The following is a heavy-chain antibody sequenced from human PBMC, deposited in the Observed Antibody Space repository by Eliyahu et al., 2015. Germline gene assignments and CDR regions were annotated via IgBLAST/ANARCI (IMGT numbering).Heavy chain of an antibody. J-gene: IGHJ4*02. V-gene: IGHV1-45*02. CDR3: ARSSLTGDTDYFES. D-gene: IGHD3-9*01. Sequence: QMQLVQSGAEVKKPGSSVKLSCKASGWTFTYRYLHWLRQAPGQALEWMGWITPYNGNLAYAQKFRGRLTITREMSLGTVHMELAGLRSDDTATYYCARSSLTGDTDYFESWGQGSLVTVSS. CDR1: GWTFTYRY. CDR2: ITPYNGNL.